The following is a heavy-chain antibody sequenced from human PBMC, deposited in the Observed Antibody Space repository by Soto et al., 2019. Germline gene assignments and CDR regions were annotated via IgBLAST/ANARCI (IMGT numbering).Heavy chain of an antibody. Sequence: GSLRLSCASSGFTFSSYGMHWVRQAPGKGLEWVAVISYDGSNKYYADSVKGRFTISRDNSKNTLYLQMNSLRAEDTAVYYCAKGSGIAVAGPFPFWGQGTLVTVSS. CDR3: AKGSGIAVAGPFPF. CDR2: ISYDGSNK. D-gene: IGHD6-19*01. V-gene: IGHV3-30*18. CDR1: GFTFSSYG. J-gene: IGHJ4*02.